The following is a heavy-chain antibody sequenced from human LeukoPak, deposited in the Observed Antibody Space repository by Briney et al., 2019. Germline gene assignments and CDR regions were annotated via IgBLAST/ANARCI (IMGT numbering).Heavy chain of an antibody. V-gene: IGHV4-31*03. J-gene: IGHJ6*03. D-gene: IGHD3-3*01. Sequence: PSETLSLTCTVSGGSISSGGYYWSWIRQHPGKGLEWIGYIYYSGSTYYNPSLKSRVTISVDTSKNQFSLKLSSVTAADTAVYYCARGGYDFWSGYDGAYYYYMDVWGKGTTVTVPS. CDR3: ARGGYDFWSGYDGAYYYYMDV. CDR1: GGSISSGGYY. CDR2: IYYSGST.